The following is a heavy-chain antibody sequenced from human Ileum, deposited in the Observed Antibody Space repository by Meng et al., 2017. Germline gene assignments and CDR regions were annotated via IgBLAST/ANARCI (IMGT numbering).Heavy chain of an antibody. Sequence: QLRLQESGPGRVKPAETLSLTCSVASGSFTNNNYYWVWIRRPPGKGLEWIGSIYYGGSTYYNPSLKSRVTISVDTSTNQFSLKLISVTAADTAVYYCARRAHYGDPPRWGQGTLVTVSS. D-gene: IGHD4-17*01. CDR2: IYYGGST. CDR3: ARRAHYGDPPR. J-gene: IGHJ4*02. V-gene: IGHV4-39*01. CDR1: SGSFTNNNYY.